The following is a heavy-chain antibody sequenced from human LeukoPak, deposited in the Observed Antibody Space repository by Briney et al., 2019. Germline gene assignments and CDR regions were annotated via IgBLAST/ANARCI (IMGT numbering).Heavy chain of an antibody. CDR3: QVLAATRTVFDY. J-gene: IGHJ4*02. CDR2: IYYSGST. V-gene: IGHV4-39*01. CDR1: GGSISSSSYY. Sequence: SETLSLTCTVSGGSISSSSYYWGWIRQPPGKGLEWIGSIYYSGSTYYNPSPKSRVTISVDTSKNQFSLKLSSVTAADTAVYYCQVLAATRTVFDYWGQGTLVTVSS. D-gene: IGHD2-15*01.